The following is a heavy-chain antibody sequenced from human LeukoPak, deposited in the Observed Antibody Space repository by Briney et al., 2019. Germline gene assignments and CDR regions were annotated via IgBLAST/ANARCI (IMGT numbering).Heavy chain of an antibody. CDR2: MSPDGTNT. CDR1: GCSFSSYA. CDR3: AREVSVVRGVN. V-gene: IGHV3-30-3*01. J-gene: IGHJ4*02. D-gene: IGHD3-10*01. Sequence: GRSLRLSCAASGCSFSSYAMHWVRQAPGKGLEWVAVMSPDGTNTYYAASVKGRFTISRDISKNTLYLQMNSLRAEDTAVYYCAREVSVVRGVNWGQGTLVTVSS.